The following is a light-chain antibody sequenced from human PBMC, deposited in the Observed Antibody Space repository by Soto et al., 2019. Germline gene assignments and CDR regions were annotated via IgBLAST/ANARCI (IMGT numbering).Light chain of an antibody. CDR1: QSMSSW. V-gene: IGKV1-12*01. Sequence: DIQMSQSPSTLSASVGDRVTISCRASQSMSSWLAWYQQKPGKAPKLLIYAASSLQSGVPSRFSGSGSGTDFTLTISSLQPEDFAAYYCHQANSFPISSGQGTPLEI. J-gene: IGKJ5*01. CDR3: HQANSFPIS. CDR2: AAS.